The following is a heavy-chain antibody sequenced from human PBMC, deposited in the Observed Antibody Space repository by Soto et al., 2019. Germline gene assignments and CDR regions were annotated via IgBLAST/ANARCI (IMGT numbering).Heavy chain of an antibody. CDR3: ARVISTGQWLVFDY. CDR2: IYPGDSDT. CDR1: GYSFTSYW. D-gene: IGHD6-19*01. Sequence: PGESLKISCKGSGYSFTSYWIGWVRQMPGKGLEWMGIIYPGDSDTRYSPSFQGQVTISADKSIITAYLQWSSLKASVTAMFYCARVISTGQWLVFDYWGQGTLVTVSS. V-gene: IGHV5-51*01. J-gene: IGHJ4*02.